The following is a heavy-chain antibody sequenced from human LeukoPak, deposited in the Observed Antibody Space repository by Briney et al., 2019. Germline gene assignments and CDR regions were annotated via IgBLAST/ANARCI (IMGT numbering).Heavy chain of an antibody. Sequence: GASVKVSCKASGYTFTSYGISWVRQAPGQGLEWMGWISAYNGNTNYAQKLQGRVTMTTDTSTSTAYMELRSLRSDDTAVYYCARALRSYYYGSGSFPNFDYWGQGTLVTVSS. CDR2: ISAYNGNT. CDR3: ARALRSYYYGSGSFPNFDY. J-gene: IGHJ4*02. V-gene: IGHV1-18*01. D-gene: IGHD3-10*01. CDR1: GYTFTSYG.